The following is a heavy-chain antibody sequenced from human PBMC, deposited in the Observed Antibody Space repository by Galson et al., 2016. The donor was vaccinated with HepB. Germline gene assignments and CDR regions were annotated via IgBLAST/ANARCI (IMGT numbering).Heavy chain of an antibody. CDR3: ARGWARSTYYYDNSGYDS. Sequence: SLRLSCAASGFTFSSFEMNWVRQAPGKGLEWVSYISSSVSTIYYADFVKGRFTISRDDAKSSLFLQMNSLRAEGTGVYYCARGWARSTYYYDNSGYDSWGQGTLVIVSS. V-gene: IGHV3-48*03. CDR1: GFTFSSFE. D-gene: IGHD3-22*01. CDR2: ISSSVSTI. J-gene: IGHJ4*02.